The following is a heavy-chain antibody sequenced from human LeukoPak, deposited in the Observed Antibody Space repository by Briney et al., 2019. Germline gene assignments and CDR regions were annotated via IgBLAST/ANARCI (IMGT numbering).Heavy chain of an antibody. Sequence: SETLSLTCTVSGGSISSSSYYWGWIRQPPGKGLEWIGSIYYSGSTYYNPSLKSRVTISVDTSKNQFSLKLSSVTAADTAVYYCARQYSGYDYLQDYWGQGTLVTVSS. CDR2: IYYSGST. CDR3: ARQYSGYDYLQDY. V-gene: IGHV4-39*01. J-gene: IGHJ4*02. CDR1: GGSISSSSYY. D-gene: IGHD5-12*01.